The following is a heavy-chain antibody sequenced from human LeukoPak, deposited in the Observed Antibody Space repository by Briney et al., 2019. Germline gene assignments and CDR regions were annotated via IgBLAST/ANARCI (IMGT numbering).Heavy chain of an antibody. J-gene: IGHJ3*02. CDR3: ARSLRVHPFDI. CDR2: INPSSGGT. Sequence: ASVKVSCKASGYTFTGYYMHWVRQAPGQGLEWMGWINPSSGGTNYAQKFQGRVTMTRNTSISTAYMELSSLRSEDTAVYYCARSLRVHPFDIWGQGTMVTVSS. V-gene: IGHV1-2*02. CDR1: GYTFTGYY. D-gene: IGHD3-16*01.